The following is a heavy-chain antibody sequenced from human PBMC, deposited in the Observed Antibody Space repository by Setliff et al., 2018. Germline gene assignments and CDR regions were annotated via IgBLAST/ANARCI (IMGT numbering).Heavy chain of an antibody. D-gene: IGHD5-18*01. CDR1: GGSISSGSYY. CDR2: IYTSGST. CDR3: ARGRGYSYGSTFHYYYGMDV. Sequence: TLSLTCTVSGGSISSGSYYWSWIRQPAGKGLEWIGRIYTSGSTNYNPSLKSRVTISVDTSKNQFSLKLSSVTAADTAVYYCARGRGYSYGSTFHYYYGMDVWGQGTTVTV. V-gene: IGHV4-61*02. J-gene: IGHJ6*02.